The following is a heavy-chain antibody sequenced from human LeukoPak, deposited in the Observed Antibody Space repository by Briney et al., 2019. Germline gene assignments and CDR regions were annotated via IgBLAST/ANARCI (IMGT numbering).Heavy chain of an antibody. Sequence: PGRSLRLSCVASEFTFRSYGMHWVRQAPGKGLEWVAFIRYDGSNKYYADSVKGRFTISRDNSKNTLYLQMNSLRVEDTAVYYCAKDGGSYGAIDALDIWGQGTMVTVSS. CDR3: AKDGGSYGAIDALDI. J-gene: IGHJ3*02. CDR2: IRYDGSNK. V-gene: IGHV3-30*02. CDR1: EFTFRSYG. D-gene: IGHD5-18*01.